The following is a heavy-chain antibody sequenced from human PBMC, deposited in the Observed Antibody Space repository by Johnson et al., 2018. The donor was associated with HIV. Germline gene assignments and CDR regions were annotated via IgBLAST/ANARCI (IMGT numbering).Heavy chain of an antibody. Sequence: QVQLVESGGGVVQPGRSLRLSCAASGFTFRNYAMHWVRQAPGKGLEWVAFISYDGANKDYADTVKGRFTISRDYVKNTLYLQMNSLRAEDTAVYYCTTDLDSSGLGGAFDIWGQGTMVTVSS. CDR2: ISYDGANK. V-gene: IGHV3-30-3*01. CDR1: GFTFRNYA. D-gene: IGHD3-22*01. J-gene: IGHJ3*02. CDR3: TTDLDSSGLGGAFDI.